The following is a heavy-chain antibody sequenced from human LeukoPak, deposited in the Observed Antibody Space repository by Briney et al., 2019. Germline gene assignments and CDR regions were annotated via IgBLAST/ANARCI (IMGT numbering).Heavy chain of an antibody. CDR2: IYYSGST. D-gene: IGHD6-19*01. CDR1: GGSISSSSYY. J-gene: IGHJ5*02. V-gene: IGHV4-39*01. Sequence: SETLSLTCTVSGGSISSSSYYWGWIRQPPGKGLEWIGSIYYSGSTYYNPSLKSRVTISVDTSKNQFSLKLSSATAADTAVYYCARQNYEYSSGWYRENWFDPWGQGTLVTVSS. CDR3: ARQNYEYSSGWYRENWFDP.